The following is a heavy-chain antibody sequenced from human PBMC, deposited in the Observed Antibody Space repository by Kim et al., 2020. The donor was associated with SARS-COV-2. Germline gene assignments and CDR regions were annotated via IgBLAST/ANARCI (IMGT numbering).Heavy chain of an antibody. V-gene: IGHV7-4-1*02. J-gene: IGHJ4*02. CDR1: GYTFSSNA. CDR2: INTNTGNP. Sequence: ASVKVSCKASGYTFSSNAMNWVRQAPGQGPELMGWINTNTGNPTYAQGFAGRYVFSLDTSVSTAYLQINNLKAEDSAVYYCAAWRPPDSVYCSTSSCQVIYYFDYWGQGTLVTVSS. CDR3: AAWRPPDSVYCSTSSCQVIYYFDY. D-gene: IGHD2-2*01.